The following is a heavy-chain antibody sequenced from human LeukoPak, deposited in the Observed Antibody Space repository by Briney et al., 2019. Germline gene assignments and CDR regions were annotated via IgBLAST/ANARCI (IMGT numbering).Heavy chain of an antibody. CDR2: IYSGGST. D-gene: IGHD1-14*01. CDR3: ARETTGYYYGMDV. CDR1: GFTVSSNY. J-gene: IGHJ6*02. Sequence: GGSLRLSCAASGFTVSSNYMSWVRQAPGKGLEWVSVIYSGGSTYCADSVKGRFTISRDNSKNTLYLQMNSLRAEDTAVYYCARETTGYYYGMDVWGQGTTVTVSS. V-gene: IGHV3-66*02.